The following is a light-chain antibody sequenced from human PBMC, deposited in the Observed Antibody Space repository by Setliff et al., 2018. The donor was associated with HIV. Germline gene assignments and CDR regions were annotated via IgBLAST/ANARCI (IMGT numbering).Light chain of an antibody. CDR3: FSYSCFFIYV. J-gene: IGLJ1*01. Sequence: QSALTQPRSVSGSPGQSVTISCTGTSSDVGGHNYVSWYQQHPGKVPKLIIYDVSERPSGVPDRFSGSKSGNTASLTISGLQAEDEADYFCFSYSCFFIYVFGSGTKVTV. V-gene: IGLV2-11*01. CDR1: SSDVGGHNY. CDR2: DVS.